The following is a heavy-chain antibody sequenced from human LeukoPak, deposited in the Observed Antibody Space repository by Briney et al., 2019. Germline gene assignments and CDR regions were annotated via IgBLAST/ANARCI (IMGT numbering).Heavy chain of an antibody. CDR3: ARDSILVAATRIDH. Sequence: ASVKVSCKASGYTFTSYGISWVRQAPGQGLEWMGWISAYNGNTNYAQKLQGRVTVTTDTSTSTAYMELRSMRSDDTAVYYCARDSILVAATRIDHWGQGTLVTVSS. V-gene: IGHV1-18*01. D-gene: IGHD2-15*01. CDR1: GYTFTSYG. J-gene: IGHJ5*02. CDR2: ISAYNGNT.